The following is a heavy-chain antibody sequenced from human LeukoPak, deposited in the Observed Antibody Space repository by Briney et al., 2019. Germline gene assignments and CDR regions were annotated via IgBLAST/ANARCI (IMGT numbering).Heavy chain of an antibody. Sequence: SETLSLTCTVSGGSISNYYWSWIRQPPGKGLEWIGYFSHGGSTNYNPSLKSRVTISVDTSKNQFSLKLSSVTAADTAVYYCARDPHYYDSSAYYLDDAFDIWGQGTMVTVSS. D-gene: IGHD3-22*01. J-gene: IGHJ3*02. V-gene: IGHV4-59*01. CDR1: GGSISNYY. CDR2: FSHGGST. CDR3: ARDPHYYDSSAYYLDDAFDI.